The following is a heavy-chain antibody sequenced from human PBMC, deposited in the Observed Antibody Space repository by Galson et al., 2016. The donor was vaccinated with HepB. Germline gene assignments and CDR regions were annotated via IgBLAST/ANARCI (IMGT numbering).Heavy chain of an antibody. V-gene: IGHV3-23*01. CDR2: ISGNGGST. CDR1: GFTFSSYA. J-gene: IGHJ4*02. CDR3: AKGFRCFDY. Sequence: SLRLSCAASGFTFSSYAMTWVRQVPGKGLEWVSTISGNGGSTYYADSVKGRFTISRDNSKDTLYLQMNSLRAEDTAVYYCAKGFRCFDYWGQGTLVTVPS.